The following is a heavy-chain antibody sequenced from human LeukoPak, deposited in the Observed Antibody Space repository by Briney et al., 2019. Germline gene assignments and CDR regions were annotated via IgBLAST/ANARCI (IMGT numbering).Heavy chain of an antibody. V-gene: IGHV1-8*01. CDR1: GYTLTSYD. D-gene: IGHD2-2*01. CDR2: MNPNSGNT. J-gene: IGHJ6*02. CDR3: ARGYCSSTSCYVFWYYYYGMDV. Sequence: ASVKVSCKASGYTLTSYDINWVRQATGQGLEWMGWMNPNSGNTGYAQKFQGRVTMTRNTSISTAYMELSSLRSEDTAVYYCARGYCSSTSCYVFWYYYYGMDVWGQGTTVTVSS.